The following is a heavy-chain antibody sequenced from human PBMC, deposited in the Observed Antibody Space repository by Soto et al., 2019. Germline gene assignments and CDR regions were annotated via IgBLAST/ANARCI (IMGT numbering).Heavy chain of an antibody. CDR1: GFNFNSYT. J-gene: IGHJ6*02. CDR3: ARDCSGGSCYPGMDV. V-gene: IGHV3-21*01. D-gene: IGHD2-15*01. CDR2: ISSSGYI. Sequence: VLLVESGGGLVKPGGSLRLSCAASGFNFNSYTINWVRQAPGKRLEWLSSISSSGYIFSTDSVRGRFTISRDNAKNSVYLQINSLRAEDTAVYFCARDCSGGSCYPGMDVWGQGTTVTVSS.